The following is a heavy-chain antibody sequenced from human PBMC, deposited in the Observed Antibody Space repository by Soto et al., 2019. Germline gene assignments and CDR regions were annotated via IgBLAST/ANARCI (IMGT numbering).Heavy chain of an antibody. J-gene: IGHJ5*02. Sequence: QVQLQQWGAGLWKPSETLSLTCAVYGGSCSGYYWSWIRQPPGKGLEWIGAINHSGSTNYNPSLKSRVTISVDTSKNQFSLKLSSVTAADTAVYYCARGSKGYCSGGSCYRPRYWFDPWGQGTLVTVSS. CDR1: GGSCSGYY. CDR3: ARGSKGYCSGGSCYRPRYWFDP. CDR2: INHSGST. V-gene: IGHV4-34*01. D-gene: IGHD2-15*01.